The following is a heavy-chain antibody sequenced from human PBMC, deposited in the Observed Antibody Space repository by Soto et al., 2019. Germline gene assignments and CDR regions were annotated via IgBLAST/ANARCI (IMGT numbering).Heavy chain of an antibody. CDR1: GYTFSDYH. CDR2: IDPSSGAT. Sequence: ASVKVSCKASGYTFSDYHMHWMRQAPGQGPEWMGWIDPSSGATNYAQNFQGRVTLTRDTSITTAYMELSGLSSDDTAVFFCVRGSENCYFDSWGQGTLVTVSS. CDR3: VRGSENCYFDS. J-gene: IGHJ4*03. V-gene: IGHV1-2*02.